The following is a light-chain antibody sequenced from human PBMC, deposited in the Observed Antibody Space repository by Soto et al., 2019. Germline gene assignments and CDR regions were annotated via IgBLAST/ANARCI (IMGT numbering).Light chain of an antibody. CDR1: QSVSSN. Sequence: EIVMTQSPATLSVSPGERATLSCRAGQSVSSNLAWYQRKPGQSPRLLIYGASTRATGIPARFSGSGSGTEFTLTISSLQSEDFAVYYCQQYNNWPRMFGQGTKVEI. CDR3: QQYNNWPRM. V-gene: IGKV3-15*01. J-gene: IGKJ1*01. CDR2: GAS.